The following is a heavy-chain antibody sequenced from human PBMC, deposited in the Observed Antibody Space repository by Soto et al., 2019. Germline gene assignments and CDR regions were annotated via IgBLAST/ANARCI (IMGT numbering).Heavy chain of an antibody. D-gene: IGHD5-18*01. CDR2: INPNSGGT. CDR1: GYTFTGYY. V-gene: IGHV1-2*04. CDR3: ARAPGMQLYCYYGLDV. Sequence: ASVKLSCKASGYTFTGYYMHWVRQAPGQGLEWMGWINPNSGGTNYAQKFQGWVTMTRDTSISTAYMELSRLRSDDTAVYYCARAPGMQLYCYYGLDVWGQGTTVPVSS. J-gene: IGHJ6*02.